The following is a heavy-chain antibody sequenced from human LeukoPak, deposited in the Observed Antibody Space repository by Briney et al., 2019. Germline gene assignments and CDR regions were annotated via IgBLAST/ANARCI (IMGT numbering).Heavy chain of an antibody. CDR3: ARVYLTNYDSSGHPYFDY. Sequence: PSETLSLTCTVSGGSISSGGYYWSWIRQHPGKGLEWIGYIYYSGSTYYNPSLKSRVTISVDTSKNQFSLKLSSVTAADTAVYYCARVYLTNYDSSGHPYFDYWGQGTLVTVSS. V-gene: IGHV4-31*03. J-gene: IGHJ4*02. CDR2: IYYSGST. D-gene: IGHD3-22*01. CDR1: GGSISSGGYY.